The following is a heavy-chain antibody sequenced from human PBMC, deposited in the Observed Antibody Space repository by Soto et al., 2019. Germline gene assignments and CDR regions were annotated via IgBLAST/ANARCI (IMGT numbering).Heavy chain of an antibody. CDR2: IDHSGTT. V-gene: IGHV4-34*01. Sequence: PSETLSLTCAVYGGSFSGYYWNWLRQPPGEGLEWIGKIDHSGTTNYSPSLPSRVTISVDTSKNQFSLTLSSVTAADTAVYYCARVRGYYGSGTYSGGTYYYYFGMDLWGQGTTVTVSS. CDR3: ARVRGYYGSGTYSGGTYYYYFGMDL. J-gene: IGHJ6*02. CDR1: GGSFSGYY. D-gene: IGHD3-10*01.